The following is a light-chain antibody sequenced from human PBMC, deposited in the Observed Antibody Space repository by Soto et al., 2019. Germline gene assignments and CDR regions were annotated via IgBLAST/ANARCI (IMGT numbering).Light chain of an antibody. CDR1: SSNIGSNP. J-gene: IGLJ2*01. CDR3: ATWDDSLSGVV. CDR2: NNN. V-gene: IGLV1-44*01. Sequence: QSVLTQPPSASGTPGQRVTISCSGSSSNIGSNPVNWYQQFPGTAPKLLIYNNNQRPSGVPDRFSGSKSGTSASLAISGLQSEHEADYYCATWDDSLSGVVFGGGTKLTVL.